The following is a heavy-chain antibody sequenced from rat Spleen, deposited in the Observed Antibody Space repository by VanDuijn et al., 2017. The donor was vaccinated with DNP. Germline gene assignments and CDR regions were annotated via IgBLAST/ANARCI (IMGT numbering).Heavy chain of an antibody. V-gene: IGHV5-27*01. CDR1: GFTFSNYD. J-gene: IGHJ3*01. D-gene: IGHD1-6*01. Sequence: EVHLVESGGGLVQPGRSLKLSCAASGFTFSNYDMAWVRQAPTKGLEWVASISTSGGSTYYRDSVKGRFTVSRDNAKSTLYLQMDSLRSEDTATYCCTTGFDYGLYRDNWFAYWGQGTLVTVSS. CDR2: ISTSGGST. CDR3: TTGFDYGLYRDNWFAY.